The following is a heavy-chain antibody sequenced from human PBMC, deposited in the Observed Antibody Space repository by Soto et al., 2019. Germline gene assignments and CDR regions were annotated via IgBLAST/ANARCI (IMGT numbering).Heavy chain of an antibody. CDR3: AKGAISGTLNWFDP. CDR2: LTWNSESI. D-gene: IGHD6-13*01. J-gene: IGHJ5*02. Sequence: EVQLVESGGGLVQPGRSLRLSCAASGFRFAEYTMHWVRQAPGKGLEWVSGLTWNSESIAYADSVKGRFTISRDNAKNSLYLQMNSLRAEDTAFYFCAKGAISGTLNWFDPWGQGTLVTVSS. V-gene: IGHV3-9*01. CDR1: GFRFAEYT.